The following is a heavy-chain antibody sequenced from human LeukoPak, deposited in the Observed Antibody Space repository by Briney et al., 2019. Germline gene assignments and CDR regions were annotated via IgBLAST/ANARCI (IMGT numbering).Heavy chain of an antibody. D-gene: IGHD2-15*01. J-gene: IGHJ4*02. CDR3: ARQRYSDY. V-gene: IGHV3-7*01. CDR2: IKEDGSEM. CDR1: GFTFSTYW. Sequence: GSLRLSCAASGFTFSTYWMTWVRQAPGKGLEWVANIKEDGSEMSYVDSVKGRFTISRDNAKNSLSLEMSSLRAEDSAVYYCARQRYSDYWGQGTLVTVSS.